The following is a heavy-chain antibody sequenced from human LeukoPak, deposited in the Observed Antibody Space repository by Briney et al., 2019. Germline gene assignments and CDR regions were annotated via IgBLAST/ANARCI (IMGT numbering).Heavy chain of an antibody. CDR1: GFTLSSYA. Sequence: GGSLRLSCAASGFTLSSYAMSWVRQAPGKGLEWVSAISGSGGSTYYADSVKGRFTISRDNSKNTLYLQMNSLRAEDTAVYYCAKSSGYYYDSSGYVPFDYWGQGTLVTVSS. D-gene: IGHD3-22*01. V-gene: IGHV3-23*01. CDR3: AKSSGYYYDSSGYVPFDY. CDR2: ISGSGGST. J-gene: IGHJ4*02.